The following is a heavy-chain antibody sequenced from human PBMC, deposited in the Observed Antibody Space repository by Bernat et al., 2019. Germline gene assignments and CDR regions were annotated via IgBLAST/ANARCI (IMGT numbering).Heavy chain of an antibody. Sequence: QVQLVESGGGVVQPGRSLRLSCAASGFTFNSYGMHWVRQAAGKGLEWVAVTSYDGSSTYYADSVKGRFTISRDNSKNTLYLQMNSLRDEDTAVYFCAKDPCSGTTCAHFYFYYYYYMDVWGKGTTVTVSS. V-gene: IGHV3-30*18. J-gene: IGHJ6*03. D-gene: IGHD2-2*01. CDR2: TSYDGSST. CDR1: GFTFNSYG. CDR3: AKDPCSGTTCAHFYFYYYYYMDV.